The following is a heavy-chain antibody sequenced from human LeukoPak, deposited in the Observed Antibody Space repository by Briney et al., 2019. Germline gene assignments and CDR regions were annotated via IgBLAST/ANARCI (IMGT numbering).Heavy chain of an antibody. V-gene: IGHV4-39*01. J-gene: IGHJ6*03. CDR3: ARIQAPYYDFWSGYYENYMDV. Sequence: SETLSLTCTVSGGSISSSSYYWGWIRQPPGKGLEWIGSIYYSGSTYYNPSLKSRVTISVDTSKNQFSLKLRSVTAADTAVYYCARIQAPYYDFWSGYYENYMDVWGKGTTVTVSS. CDR2: IYYSGST. D-gene: IGHD3-3*01. CDR1: GGSISSSSYY.